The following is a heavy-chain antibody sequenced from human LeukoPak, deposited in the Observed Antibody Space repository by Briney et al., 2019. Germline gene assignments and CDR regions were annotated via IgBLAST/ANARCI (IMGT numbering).Heavy chain of an antibody. Sequence: SETLSLTCTVSGYSISSGYYWGWTRQPPGKGLEWIGSIYHSGSTYYNPSLKSRVSISVDTSKNQFSLKLSPVTAADTAVYYCARFLRGYIGYGFDYWGQGTLVTVSS. J-gene: IGHJ4*02. D-gene: IGHD5-12*01. CDR2: IYHSGST. V-gene: IGHV4-38-2*02. CDR3: ARFLRGYIGYGFDY. CDR1: GYSISSGYY.